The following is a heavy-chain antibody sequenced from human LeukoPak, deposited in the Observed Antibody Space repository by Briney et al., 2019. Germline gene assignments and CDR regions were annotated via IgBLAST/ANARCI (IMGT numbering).Heavy chain of an antibody. CDR1: GGSFSGYY. D-gene: IGHD4-17*01. Sequence: SETLSLTCAVYGGSFSGYYWSWIRQPPGKGLEWLGEINHSGSTNYNPSLKSRVTISVDTSKNQFSLKLSSVTAADTAVYYCARFSGRTTVTTRGDYWGQGTLVTVSS. CDR3: ARFSGRTTVTTRGDY. V-gene: IGHV4-34*01. CDR2: INHSGST. J-gene: IGHJ4*02.